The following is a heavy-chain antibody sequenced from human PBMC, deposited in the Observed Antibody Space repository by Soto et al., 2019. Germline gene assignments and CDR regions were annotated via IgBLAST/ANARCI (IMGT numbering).Heavy chain of an antibody. V-gene: IGHV3-73*01. Sequence: GGALRLSCATSGFTFSGSTIHWVRQASGKGLEWVGRTRSKTYSYATAYAASVKGRFTISRDDSQSTAYLQMNSLKTEDTDVYYGARDYTGSYFWGQGTLVTGTS. D-gene: IGHD1-26*01. J-gene: IGHJ4*02. CDR1: GFTFSGST. CDR3: ARDYTGSYF. CDR2: TRSKTYSYAT.